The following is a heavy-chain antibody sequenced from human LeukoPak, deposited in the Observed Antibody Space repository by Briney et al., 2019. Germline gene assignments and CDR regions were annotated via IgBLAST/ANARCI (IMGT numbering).Heavy chain of an antibody. Sequence: SETLSLTCSVSGASVNNGGYYWTWIRQPPGKGLEWIAYVHNSDTNQNPSLKSRVTISLDTSKNEFSLKLHSVTTADTAVYYCAEGYNPYYFDYWGRGTLVTVSS. CDR2: VHNSDT. J-gene: IGHJ4*02. CDR3: AEGYNPYYFDY. D-gene: IGHD1-14*01. CDR1: GASVNNGGYY. V-gene: IGHV4-61*08.